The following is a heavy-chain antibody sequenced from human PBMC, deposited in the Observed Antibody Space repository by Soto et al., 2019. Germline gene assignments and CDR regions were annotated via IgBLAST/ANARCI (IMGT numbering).Heavy chain of an antibody. D-gene: IGHD4-17*01. V-gene: IGHV5-10-1*01. Sequence: PGESLRISGQGSGYSFTIYWISWVRQMPGKGLEWMGRIDPSDSYTNYSPSFQGHVTISADKSISTAYLQWSSLKASDTAMYYCASHMTTVTYYYGMDVWGQGTTVTVSS. J-gene: IGHJ6*02. CDR3: ASHMTTVTYYYGMDV. CDR1: GYSFTIYW. CDR2: IDPSDSYT.